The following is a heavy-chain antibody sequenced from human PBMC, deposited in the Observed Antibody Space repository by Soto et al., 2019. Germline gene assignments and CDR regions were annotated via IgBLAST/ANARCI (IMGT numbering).Heavy chain of an antibody. CDR3: ATDLKVRGVDYYYYYYGMDV. CDR1: GYTLTELS. D-gene: IGHD3-10*01. J-gene: IGHJ6*02. CDR2: FDPEDGET. Sequence: ASVKVSCKVSGYTLTELSMHWVRQAPGKGLEWMGGFDPEDGETIYAQKFQGRVTMTEDTSTDTAYMELSSLRSEDTAVYYCATDLKVRGVDYYYYYYGMDVWGQGTTVTVSS. V-gene: IGHV1-24*01.